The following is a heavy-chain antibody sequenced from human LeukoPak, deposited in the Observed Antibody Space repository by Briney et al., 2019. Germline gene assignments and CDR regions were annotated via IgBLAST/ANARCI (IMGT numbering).Heavy chain of an antibody. Sequence: PSETLSLTCTVSGGSISSYYWTWIRQPPGKGLEWIGYIYYSGSTNYNPSLKSRVTISVDTSKNQFSLKLSSVTAADTAVYYCASVYYYDNSGYYYGYYGMDVWGQGTTVTVSS. CDR3: ASVYYYDNSGYYYGYYGMDV. V-gene: IGHV4-59*01. CDR2: IYYSGST. D-gene: IGHD3-22*01. J-gene: IGHJ6*02. CDR1: GGSISSYY.